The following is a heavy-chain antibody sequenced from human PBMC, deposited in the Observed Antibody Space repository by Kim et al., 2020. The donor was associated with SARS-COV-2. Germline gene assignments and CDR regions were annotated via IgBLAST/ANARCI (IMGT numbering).Heavy chain of an antibody. Sequence: GGSLRLSCAASGFTFSSYSMNWVRQAPGKGLEWVSSISSSSSYIYYADSVKDRFTISRDNAKNSLYLQMNSLRAEDTAVYYCARDLYKRSSSGNYSGYYYYGMDVWGQGTTVTVSS. D-gene: IGHD6-6*01. J-gene: IGHJ6*02. CDR3: ARDLYKRSSSGNYSGYYYYGMDV. V-gene: IGHV3-21*01. CDR2: ISSSSSYI. CDR1: GFTFSSYS.